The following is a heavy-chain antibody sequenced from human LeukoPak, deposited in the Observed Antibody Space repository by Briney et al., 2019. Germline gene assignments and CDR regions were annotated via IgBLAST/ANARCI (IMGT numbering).Heavy chain of an antibody. CDR3: ARGDSLTTAVDY. Sequence: GGSLRLSCAASGFTFSSYEMNWVRQAPGKGLEWVSYISSSSSYTNYADSVKGRFTISRDNAKNSLYLQMNSLRAEDTAVYYCARGDSLTTAVDYWGQGTLVTVSS. V-gene: IGHV3-21*05. D-gene: IGHD4/OR15-4a*01. CDR2: ISSSSSYT. CDR1: GFTFSSYE. J-gene: IGHJ4*02.